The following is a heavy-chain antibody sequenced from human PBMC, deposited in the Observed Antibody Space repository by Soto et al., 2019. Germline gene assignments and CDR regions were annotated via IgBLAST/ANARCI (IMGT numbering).Heavy chain of an antibody. V-gene: IGHV3-23*01. CDR2: IRGNNGDT. J-gene: IGHJ4*02. Sequence: EVQLLEAGGGLVQPGGSLRLSCAASGFTFSFCAMSWVRQAPGKGLEWVSSIRGNNGDTYYADSVKGRFTISRDNSKNTLYLHMNSLRVDDKAVYYCAKGHSDSYYDFDYWGQGALVTVSS. CDR3: AKGHSDSYYDFDY. D-gene: IGHD3-22*01. CDR1: GFTFSFCA.